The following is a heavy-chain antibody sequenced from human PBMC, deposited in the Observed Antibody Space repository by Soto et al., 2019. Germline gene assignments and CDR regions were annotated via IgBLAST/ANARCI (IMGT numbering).Heavy chain of an antibody. V-gene: IGHV1-18*01. Sequence: GASVKVSCKASGYTFTSYEINWVRQAPGQGLEWMGWISPYNGNANYAQKLQGRVTMTTDTSTNTVYMDLWSLTSDDTAVYYCAREVRFEAAGTSFAYWGQGTLVTVSS. D-gene: IGHD6-13*01. CDR1: GYTFTSYE. CDR2: ISPYNGNA. CDR3: AREVRFEAAGTSFAY. J-gene: IGHJ4*02.